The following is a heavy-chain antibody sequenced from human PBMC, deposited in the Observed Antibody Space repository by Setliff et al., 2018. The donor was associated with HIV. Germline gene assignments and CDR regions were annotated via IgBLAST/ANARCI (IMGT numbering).Heavy chain of an antibody. CDR1: GYSFTTYG. J-gene: IGHJ2*01. CDR3: ARGHHFYWYFDL. V-gene: IGHV1-18*01. Sequence: GASVKVPCKASGYSFTTYGISWVRQAPGQGLEWVGWISVYNGQTLYAQKVQDRITVTMDIPKDTAYIELRGLTPDDTAVYYCARGHHFYWYFDLWGPGTLVTVSS. CDR2: ISVYNGQT.